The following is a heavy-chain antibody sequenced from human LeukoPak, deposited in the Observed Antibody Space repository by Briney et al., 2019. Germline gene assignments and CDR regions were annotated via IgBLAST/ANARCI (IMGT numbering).Heavy chain of an antibody. CDR2: INPNSGGT. CDR1: GYTVTGYY. CDR3: ARSARHCNNGVCFTDYYIDL. D-gene: IGHD2-8*01. V-gene: IGHV1-2*02. Sequence: GASVKVSCKASGYTVTGYYMHWVRQAPGQGLEWMGWINPNSGGTNYPQKFQGRVTMTRDTSISTAYMEMSSLTSDDTAVYYCARSARHCNNGVCFTDYYIDLWGKGTTVIVSS. J-gene: IGHJ6*03.